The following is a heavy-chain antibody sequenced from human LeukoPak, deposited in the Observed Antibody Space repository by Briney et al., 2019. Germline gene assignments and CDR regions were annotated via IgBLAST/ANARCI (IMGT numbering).Heavy chain of an antibody. CDR2: IYTSGST. CDR1: AGSISSYY. Sequence: SETLSLTCTVSAGSISSYYWSWIRQPPGKGLEWIGYIYTSGSTNYNPSLKSRVTISVDTSKNQFSLKLSSVTAADTAVYYCARHGSWAGYDSFDPWGQGTLVTVSS. J-gene: IGHJ5*02. V-gene: IGHV4-4*09. D-gene: IGHD5-12*01. CDR3: ARHGSWAGYDSFDP.